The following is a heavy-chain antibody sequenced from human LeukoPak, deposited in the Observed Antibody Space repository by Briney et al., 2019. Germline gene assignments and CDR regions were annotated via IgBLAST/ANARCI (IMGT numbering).Heavy chain of an antibody. J-gene: IGHJ4*02. Sequence: ASVKVSCKVSGYTLTELSMHWVRQAPGKGLEWMGGFDPEDGETIYAQKFQGRVTMTEDTSTDTAYMELSSLRSEDTAVYYCATVGAYCSDGSCYTNSFDYWGQGTLVTVSS. D-gene: IGHD2-15*01. V-gene: IGHV1-24*01. CDR3: ATVGAYCSDGSCYTNSFDY. CDR2: FDPEDGET. CDR1: GYTLTELS.